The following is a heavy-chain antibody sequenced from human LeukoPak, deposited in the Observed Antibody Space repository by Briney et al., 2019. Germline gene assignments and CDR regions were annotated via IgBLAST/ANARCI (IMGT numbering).Heavy chain of an antibody. CDR2: ISPYTTKT. Sequence: ASVKVSCKASGYTFISYGITWVRQAPGQGLEWMGWISPYTTKTNYAQSLQGRVAMTTDTSTSTAYMELRSLRSDDTAVYYCAREGGVGPTAPPDYYSYQMDVWGKGTTVTVSS. J-gene: IGHJ6*03. D-gene: IGHD1-26*01. CDR1: GYTFISYG. CDR3: AREGGVGPTAPPDYYSYQMDV. V-gene: IGHV1-18*01.